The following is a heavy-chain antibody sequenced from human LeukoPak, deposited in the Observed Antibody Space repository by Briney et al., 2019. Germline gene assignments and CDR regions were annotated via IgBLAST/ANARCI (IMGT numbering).Heavy chain of an antibody. V-gene: IGHV4-30-2*01. CDR3: ARGVVVVPAAIGGWFDP. CDR2: IYHSGST. CDR1: GGSISSGGYY. Sequence: SQALSLTCTVSGGSISSGGYYWSWIRQPPGKGLEWIGYIYHSGSTYYNPSLKSRVTISVDRSKNQFSLKPSSVTAADTAVYYCARGVVVVPAAIGGWFDPWGQGTLVTVSS. D-gene: IGHD2-2*02. J-gene: IGHJ5*02.